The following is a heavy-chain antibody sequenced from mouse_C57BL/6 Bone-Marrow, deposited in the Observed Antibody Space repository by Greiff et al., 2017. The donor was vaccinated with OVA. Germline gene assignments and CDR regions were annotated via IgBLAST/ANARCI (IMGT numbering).Heavy chain of an antibody. CDR3: ATTIYYDYDEGY. CDR2: ISSGRSTI. D-gene: IGHD2-4*01. CDR1: GFTFSDYG. J-gene: IGHJ2*01. V-gene: IGHV5-17*01. Sequence: EVKLMESGGGLVKPGGSLKLSCAASGFTFSDYGMHWVRQAPEKGLEWVAYISSGRSTIYYADTVKGRFTISRDNAKNTLFLQMTSLRSEDTAMYYCATTIYYDYDEGYWGQGTTLTVSS.